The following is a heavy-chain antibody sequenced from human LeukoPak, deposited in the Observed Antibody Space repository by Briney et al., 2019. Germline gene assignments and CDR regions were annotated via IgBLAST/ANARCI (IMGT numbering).Heavy chain of an antibody. J-gene: IGHJ6*03. D-gene: IGHD3-22*01. CDR3: ARGRQDVNMILVVMAGVSYYLDV. Sequence: SETLSLTCAVYGGSFSDYYWTWIRQTPGKGLEWIGEMSPSGSSNYNPSLKSRVTISVDTSKNQFSLKLRSVTAAGTAVYYCARGRQDVNMILVVMAGVSYYLDVLSKGTTVTVS. CDR2: MSPSGSS. CDR1: GGSFSDYY. V-gene: IGHV4-34*01.